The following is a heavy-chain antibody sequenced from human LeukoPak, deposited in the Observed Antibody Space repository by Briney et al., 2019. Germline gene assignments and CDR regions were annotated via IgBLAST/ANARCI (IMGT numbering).Heavy chain of an antibody. CDR2: IRYDGSNK. Sequence: GGSLRLSCAASGFTFSSYGMHWVRRAPGKGLEWVAFIRYDGSNKYYADSVKGRFTISRDNSKNTLYLQMNSLRAEDTAVYYCAKDRYCSSTSCSGHRYFDYWGQGTLVTVSS. J-gene: IGHJ4*02. V-gene: IGHV3-30*02. CDR3: AKDRYCSSTSCSGHRYFDY. CDR1: GFTFSSYG. D-gene: IGHD2-2*01.